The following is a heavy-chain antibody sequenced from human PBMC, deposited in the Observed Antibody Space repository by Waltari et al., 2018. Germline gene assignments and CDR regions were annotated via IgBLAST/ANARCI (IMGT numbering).Heavy chain of an antibody. CDR3: APLPGGSGQTFDY. V-gene: IGHV1-69-2*01. D-gene: IGHD3-10*01. J-gene: IGHJ4*02. CDR1: GYTFMAYF. Sequence: EVELVQSGAEVKTPGATVKISCKASGYTFMAYFMHWVQQAPGKGLEWMGRIDPEDGETVYSEKFQGRVTITADTSTDTAYMELSSLTSGDTAVYYCAPLPGGSGQTFDYWGQGTLVTVSS. CDR2: IDPEDGET.